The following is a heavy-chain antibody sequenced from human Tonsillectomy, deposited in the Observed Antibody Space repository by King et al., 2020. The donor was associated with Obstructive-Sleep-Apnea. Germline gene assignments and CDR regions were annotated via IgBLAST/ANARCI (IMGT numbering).Heavy chain of an antibody. CDR1: GFSFSSSA. CDR3: ARDRVNSGFDC. V-gene: IGHV3-30*04. J-gene: IGHJ4*01. D-gene: IGHD6-19*01. CDR2: ISYDGSNK. Sequence: VQLVQSGGGVVQPGRSLRLSCAASGFSFSSSAMHWVRQAPGKGLEWVAVISYDGSNKYYADSVKGRFTISRDNSKNTLFLQMNSLRGEDTAVYYCARDRVNSGFDCWGHGTLVTVSS.